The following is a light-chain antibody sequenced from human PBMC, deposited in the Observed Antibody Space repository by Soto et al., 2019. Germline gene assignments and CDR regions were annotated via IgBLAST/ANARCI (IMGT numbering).Light chain of an antibody. CDR2: RNN. CDR3: AAWDDSLKV. Sequence: QSVLTQPPSASGTSGQRVTISCSGSSSNIGSNYVYWYQQLPGTAPKLLIYRNNQRPSGVPDRFSGSKSGTSASLAISVLRSEDEADYYCAAWDDSLKVFGTGTKLTVL. CDR1: SSNIGSNY. V-gene: IGLV1-47*01. J-gene: IGLJ1*01.